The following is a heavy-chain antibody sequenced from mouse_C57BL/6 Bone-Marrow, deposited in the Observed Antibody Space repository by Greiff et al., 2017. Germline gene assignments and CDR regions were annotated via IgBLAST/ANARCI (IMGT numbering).Heavy chain of an antibody. V-gene: IGHV1-63*01. CDR2: IYPGGGYT. CDR3: ARIYYDYDGFDY. Sequence: QVQLKQSGAELVRPGTSVKMSCKASGYTFTNYWIGWAKQRPGHGLEWIGDIYPGGGYTNYNEKFKGKDTLTADKSSSTAYMQFSSLTSEGSAIYYCARIYYDYDGFDYWGQGTTLTVSS. J-gene: IGHJ2*01. D-gene: IGHD2-4*01. CDR1: GYTFTNYW.